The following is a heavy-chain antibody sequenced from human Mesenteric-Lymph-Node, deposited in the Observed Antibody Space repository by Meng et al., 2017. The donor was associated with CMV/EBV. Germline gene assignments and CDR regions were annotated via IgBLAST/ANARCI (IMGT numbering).Heavy chain of an antibody. V-gene: IGHV4-34*01. D-gene: IGHD4-23*01. J-gene: IGHJ4*02. CDR1: GGSFSVYY. CDR3: ARHQRWLKSEGGFNY. Sequence: QVQTHRWGAGVVKPSGTLSLTCSAVGGSFSVYYWSWIRQPPRKGLKWIGEINHSGSTNYNPSLKSRVTISVDTSKNQFSLKLSSVTAADTAVYYCARHQRWLKSEGGFNYWGQGTLVTVSS. CDR2: INHSGST.